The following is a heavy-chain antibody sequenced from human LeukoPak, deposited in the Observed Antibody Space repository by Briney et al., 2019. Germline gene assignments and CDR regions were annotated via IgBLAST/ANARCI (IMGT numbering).Heavy chain of an antibody. V-gene: IGHV3-48*02. J-gene: IGHJ4*02. CDR2: ISSSSSTI. D-gene: IGHD6-6*01. Sequence: PGGSLRLSGAASGFTFSSYNMNWVRQAPGKGLEWVSYISSSSSTIYYADSVKGRFTISRDNAKNSLYLQMNSLRDEDTAVYYCAREYSSSSGSVSDYWGQGTLVTVSS. CDR1: GFTFSSYN. CDR3: AREYSSSSGSVSDY.